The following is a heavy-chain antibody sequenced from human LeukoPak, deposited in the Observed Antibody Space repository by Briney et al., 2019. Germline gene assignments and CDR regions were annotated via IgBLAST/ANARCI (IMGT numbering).Heavy chain of an antibody. Sequence: PGGSLRLSCAASGFTFRDLYMGWARQAPGKGLEWVGRITHKPHGYTTKYAASLEGRFTISRGDSQNSLYLQINSLKTEDTAIYYCTRENYEKLDSWGQGTLVTVSS. D-gene: IGHD1-7*01. CDR1: GFTFRDLY. V-gene: IGHV3-72*01. CDR3: TRENYEKLDS. CDR2: ITHKPHGYTT. J-gene: IGHJ4*02.